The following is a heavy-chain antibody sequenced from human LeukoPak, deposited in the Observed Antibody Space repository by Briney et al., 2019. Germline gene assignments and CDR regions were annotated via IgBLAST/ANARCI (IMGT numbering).Heavy chain of an antibody. CDR1: GFTFSSYS. CDR3: ARGRRWAGTIGRTINKPEKIHWFDP. Sequence: PGGSLRLSCAASGFTFSSYSMNWVRQAPGKGLEWVSSISSSSSYIYYADSVKGRFTIPRDNAKNSLYLQMNSLRAADTAVYYCARGRRWAGTIGRTINKPEKIHWFDPWGQGTLVTVSS. J-gene: IGHJ5*02. V-gene: IGHV3-21*01. CDR2: ISSSSSYI. D-gene: IGHD6-19*01.